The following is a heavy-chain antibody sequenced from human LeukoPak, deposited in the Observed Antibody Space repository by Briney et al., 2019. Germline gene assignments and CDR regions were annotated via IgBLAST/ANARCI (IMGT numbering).Heavy chain of an antibody. CDR2: IYHSGST. CDR1: GDSITSSDYC. V-gene: IGHV4-39*01. D-gene: IGHD2/OR15-2a*01. CDR3: ARHVPHENGNKRGFEH. J-gene: IGHJ4*02. Sequence: SETLSLTCTVSGDSITSSDYCWGWIRQPQGKGLEWIASIYHSGSTYSNPSLKSRVTISVDTSKNHFSLMLSSARAADTAVYHCARHVPHENGNKRGFEHWGQGTLVTVSS.